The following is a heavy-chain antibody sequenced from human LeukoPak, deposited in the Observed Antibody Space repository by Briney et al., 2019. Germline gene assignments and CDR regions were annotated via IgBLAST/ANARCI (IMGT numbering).Heavy chain of an antibody. V-gene: IGHV1-2*02. J-gene: IGHJ4*02. CDR2: INPNSGGT. Sequence: ASVKVSCKASGYSFTSHYMHWVRQAPGQGLEWMGWINPNSGGTNYALKFQGRVTMTRDTSISTAYMELSRLRSDDTAVYYCARGGDSSSWFASPDFWGQGTLVTVSS. D-gene: IGHD6-13*01. CDR3: ARGGDSSSWFASPDF. CDR1: GYSFTSHY.